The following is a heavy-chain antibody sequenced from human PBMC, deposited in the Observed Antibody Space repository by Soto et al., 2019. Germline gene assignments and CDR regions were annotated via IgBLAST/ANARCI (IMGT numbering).Heavy chain of an antibody. D-gene: IGHD5-12*01. V-gene: IGHV4-38-2*02. CDR1: DYSISSGYY. J-gene: IGHJ3*02. CDR2: IYHSGST. CDR3: ARDRDGYNYAFDI. Sequence: SETLSLICGVSDYSISSGYYWAWIRQSPGKGLEWLGSIYHSGSTYQNPSLSSRVTISVDTSRNKFSLRLSSVTAADTAVYYCARDRDGYNYAFDIWGQGTVVTVSS.